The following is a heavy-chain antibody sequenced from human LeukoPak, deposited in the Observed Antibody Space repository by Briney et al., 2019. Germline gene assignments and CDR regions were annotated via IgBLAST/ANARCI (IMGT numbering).Heavy chain of an antibody. V-gene: IGHV4-4*02. CDR1: GGSISSSKW. CDR3: AGGDYSSSFDF. CDR2: VYHSGST. J-gene: IGHJ3*01. D-gene: IGHD6-13*01. Sequence: PSETLSLTCAVSGGSISSSKWWSWVRQPPGKGLEWIGEVYHSGSTNNNPSLKSRVTISIDKSKHQFSLKLTSVTAADTAVYYCAGGDYSSSFDFWGQGTMVTVSS.